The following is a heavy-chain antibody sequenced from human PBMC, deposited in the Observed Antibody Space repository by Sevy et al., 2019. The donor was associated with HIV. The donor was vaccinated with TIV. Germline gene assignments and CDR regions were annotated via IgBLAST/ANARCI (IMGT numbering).Heavy chain of an antibody. J-gene: IGHJ4*02. CDR1: GFTFSSYG. D-gene: IGHD2-2*01. CDR3: AKDILGYCSSTSCSGGFDY. V-gene: IGHV3-30*18. CDR2: ISYDGSNK. Sequence: GGSLRLSCAASGFTFSSYGMHWVRQAPGKGLEWVAVISYDGSNKYYADSVKGRFTISRDNSKNTLYLQMNSLRAEDTAVYYCAKDILGYCSSTSCSGGFDYWGQGTLVTVSS.